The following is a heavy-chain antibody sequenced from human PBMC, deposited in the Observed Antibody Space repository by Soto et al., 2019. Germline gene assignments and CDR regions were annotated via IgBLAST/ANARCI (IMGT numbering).Heavy chain of an antibody. V-gene: IGHV4-59*01. CDR1: GGSISSYY. CDR2: IYYSGST. J-gene: IGHJ3*02. D-gene: IGHD3-9*01. Sequence: SETLSLTCTVSGGSISSYYWSWIRQPPGKGLEWIGYIYYSGSTNYNPSLKSRVTISVDTSKNQFSLKLSSVTAADTAVYYCARALILTGYYIHDAFAIWGQGTMVTVSS. CDR3: ARALILTGYYIHDAFAI.